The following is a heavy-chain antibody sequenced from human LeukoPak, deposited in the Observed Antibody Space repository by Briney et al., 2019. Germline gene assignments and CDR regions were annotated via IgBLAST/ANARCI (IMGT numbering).Heavy chain of an antibody. D-gene: IGHD5-12*01. V-gene: IGHV4-59*01. J-gene: IGHJ6*03. CDR1: GGSINSYY. Sequence: SETLSLTCTVSGGSINSYYWSWVRQPPGKGLDWIGYIYFTGSTIYSPSLKSRVTISLDTSKNKFSLKLSSVTAADTAVYFCTGQYSPAFYSYYYMNVWGEGTTVTVSS. CDR3: TGQYSPAFYSYYYMNV. CDR2: IYFTGST.